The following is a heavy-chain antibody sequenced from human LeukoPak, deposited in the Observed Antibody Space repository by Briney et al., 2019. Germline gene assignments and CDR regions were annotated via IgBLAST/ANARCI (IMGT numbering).Heavy chain of an antibody. CDR3: AKASKMDTILPPFDY. CDR1: GFTFSSYS. V-gene: IGHV3-48*01. D-gene: IGHD5-24*01. CDR2: ISSSSSTI. Sequence: PGGSLRLSCAASGFTFSSYSMNWVRQAPGKGLEWVSYISSSSSTIYYADSVKGRFTISRDNAKNSLYLQMNSLRAEDTAVYYCAKASKMDTILPPFDYWGQGTLVTVSS. J-gene: IGHJ4*02.